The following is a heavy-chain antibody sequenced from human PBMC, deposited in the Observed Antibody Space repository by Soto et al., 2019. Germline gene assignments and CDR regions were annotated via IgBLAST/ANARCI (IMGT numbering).Heavy chain of an antibody. CDR1: GFTFSSYA. CDR3: ANDSDPVSTSSGDV. Sequence: EVQLLESGGGLVQPGGSLRLSCAASGFTFSSYAMSWVRQAPGKGLEWVSAISGSGGSTSYADSVKGRFTISRANSKTTLYLQMSSLSAEDTAVYYRANDSDPVSTSSGDVWGQGTTVTVSS. V-gene: IGHV3-23*01. D-gene: IGHD6-25*01. J-gene: IGHJ6*02. CDR2: ISGSGGST.